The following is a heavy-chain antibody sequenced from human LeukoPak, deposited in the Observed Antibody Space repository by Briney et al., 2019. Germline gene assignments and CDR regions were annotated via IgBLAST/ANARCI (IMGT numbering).Heavy chain of an antibody. J-gene: IGHJ4*02. D-gene: IGHD6-13*01. CDR2: IIGSGGST. CDR1: GFTFSSYA. V-gene: IGHV3-23*01. Sequence: GGSLRLSCAASGFTFSSYAMSWVRQPPGKGMEWVSTIIGSGGSTYNADSVKGRFTISRHSSKSTVFLLMNSLRADDTAVYYCARGIRAAAGRYYFDYWGQGTLVTVSS. CDR3: ARGIRAAAGRYYFDY.